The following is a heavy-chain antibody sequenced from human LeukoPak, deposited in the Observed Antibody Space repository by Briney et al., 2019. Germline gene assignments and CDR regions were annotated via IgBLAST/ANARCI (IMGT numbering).Heavy chain of an antibody. D-gene: IGHD3-22*01. CDR1: GFTFSDYY. V-gene: IGHV3-11*04. CDR3: ARDSRLYDSSGNFDY. Sequence: GGSLRLSCAASGFTFSDYYMSWIRQAPGKGLEWVSYISSSGSTIYYADSVKGRFTISRDNAKNSLYLQMNSLRAEDTAVYYCARDSRLYDSSGNFDYWGQGTLVTVSS. J-gene: IGHJ4*02. CDR2: ISSSGSTI.